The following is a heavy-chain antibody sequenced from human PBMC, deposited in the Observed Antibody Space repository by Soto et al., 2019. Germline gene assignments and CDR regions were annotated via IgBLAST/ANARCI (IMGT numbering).Heavy chain of an antibody. CDR3: AKGLSSSSPYYYYYGMDV. V-gene: IGHV3-21*02. CDR2: ISSISTYI. Sequence: EVRLVESGGGLVKPGGSLRLSCSASGFTFNAYTMNWVRQAPGKGLEWVSSISSISTYIYYADSVKGRFTISRDNTNNSLYLQMNSLRAEDTAVYYCAKGLSSSSPYYYYYGMDVWGQGTTVTVSS. D-gene: IGHD6-6*01. CDR1: GFTFNAYT. J-gene: IGHJ6*02.